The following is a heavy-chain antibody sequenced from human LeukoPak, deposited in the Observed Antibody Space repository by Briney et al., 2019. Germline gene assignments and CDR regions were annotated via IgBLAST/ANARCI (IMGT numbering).Heavy chain of an antibody. CDR3: ARVLRYCSGGNCYSGGLGYMDV. CDR2: INTDGSIT. J-gene: IGHJ6*03. V-gene: IGHV3-74*01. CDR1: GFIFSSYW. Sequence: GGSLRLSCAASGFIFSSYWMHWVRQAPGKGPVWFSHINTDGSITDYADSVKGRFTISRDNAKNTLYLQINSLRAEDTAVYYCARVLRYCSGGNCYSGGLGYMDVWGKGTTVTISS. D-gene: IGHD2-15*01.